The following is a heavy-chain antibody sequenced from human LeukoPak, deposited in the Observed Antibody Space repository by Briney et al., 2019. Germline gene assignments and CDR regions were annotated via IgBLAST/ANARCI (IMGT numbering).Heavy chain of an antibody. CDR3: ARQLINYDSWFDP. D-gene: IGHD3-3*01. Sequence: SETLSLTCTVSGGSISSGGYYWSWIRQHPGKGLEWIGYIYYSGSTYYNPSLKSRLTISVDTSRDQFSLHLNSVTAADTAVYYCARQLINYDSWFDPWGQGTLVTVST. V-gene: IGHV4-31*03. CDR1: GGSISSGGYY. CDR2: IYYSGST. J-gene: IGHJ5*02.